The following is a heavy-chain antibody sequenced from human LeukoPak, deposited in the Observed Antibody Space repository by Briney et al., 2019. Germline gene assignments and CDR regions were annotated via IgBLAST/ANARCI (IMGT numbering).Heavy chain of an antibody. CDR1: GGSISSGSYY. J-gene: IGHJ4*02. CDR3: ARQALRYFDWSPYYFDY. CDR2: IYTSGST. Sequence: TSETLSLTCTVSGGSISSGSYYWSWIRQPAGKGLEWIGRIYTSGSTNYNPSLKSRVTISVDTSKNQFSLKLSSVTAADTAVYYCARQALRYFDWSPYYFDYWGQGTLVTVSS. D-gene: IGHD3-9*01. V-gene: IGHV4-61*02.